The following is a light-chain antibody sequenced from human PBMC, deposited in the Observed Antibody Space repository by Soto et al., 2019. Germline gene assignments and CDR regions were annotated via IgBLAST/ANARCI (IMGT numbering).Light chain of an antibody. J-gene: IGKJ1*01. Sequence: EIVNTQSPATLSESPGERATLSCRASQSVSSNLAWYQQKPGQAPRLLIYGASTRATGIPARFSGSGSGTEFTLTISSLQSEDFAVYYCQQYNNWLRTFGQGTKVDIK. CDR1: QSVSSN. V-gene: IGKV3-15*01. CDR3: QQYNNWLRT. CDR2: GAS.